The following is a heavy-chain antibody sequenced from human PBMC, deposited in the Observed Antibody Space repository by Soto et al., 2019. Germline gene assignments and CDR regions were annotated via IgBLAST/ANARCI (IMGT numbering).Heavy chain of an antibody. V-gene: IGHV1-3*05. CDR2: INAGNGNT. CDR1: GYTFTTYA. Sequence: QVQLVQSGAEEKKPGASVKVSCKASGYTFTTYAMHWVRQAPGQRLEWMGWINAGNGNTKYSQKFQGRVTITRDTSASRAYMELSSLSSEDTAVYYCASDWRTTTVSLTWFDPWGQGTLVTVSS. D-gene: IGHD4-17*01. J-gene: IGHJ5*02. CDR3: ASDWRTTTVSLTWFDP.